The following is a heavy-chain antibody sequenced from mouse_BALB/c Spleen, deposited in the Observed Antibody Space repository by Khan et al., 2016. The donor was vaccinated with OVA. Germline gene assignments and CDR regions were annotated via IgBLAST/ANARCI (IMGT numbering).Heavy chain of an antibody. D-gene: IGHD3-3*01. CDR3: ARGRAY. CDR1: GYSLTSNYA. Sequence: EVQLVESGPGLVKPSQSLSLTCTVTGYSLTSNYAWNWIRQFPGNKLEWMGYINYSGSTSYTPSLKSRISITRDTSENQFFLQLNSVTTEDTATYFCARGRAYWGQGTLVTVSA. V-gene: IGHV3-2*02. CDR2: INYSGST. J-gene: IGHJ3*01.